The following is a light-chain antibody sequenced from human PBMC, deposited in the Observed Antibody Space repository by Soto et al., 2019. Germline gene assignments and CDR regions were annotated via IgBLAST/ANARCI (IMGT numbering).Light chain of an antibody. CDR1: QSVSSY. CDR2: DAS. Sequence: EIVLTQSPATLSLSPGERATLSCRASQSVSSYLAWYQQKPGQAPRLLIYDASNRATGIPARFSGSGSGTDFTLNISSLETEDSAVYYCQQRSNRPCTFGQGTRLEIK. CDR3: QQRSNRPCT. J-gene: IGKJ5*01. V-gene: IGKV3-11*01.